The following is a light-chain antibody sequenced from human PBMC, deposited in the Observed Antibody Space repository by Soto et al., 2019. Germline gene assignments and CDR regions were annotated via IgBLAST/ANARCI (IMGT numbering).Light chain of an antibody. Sequence: QSALTQPASVSVSAGQSITISCSGTMRDVGAYNLVSWYQQHPGTASKLIIYEVRNRPSGIASRFSGSRSGNTASLTISGLQSEEEGVDYCSAYPARRTLVFGGGSK. CDR1: MRDVGAYNL. CDR3: SAYPARRTLV. V-gene: IGLV2-14*01. J-gene: IGLJ3*02. CDR2: EVR.